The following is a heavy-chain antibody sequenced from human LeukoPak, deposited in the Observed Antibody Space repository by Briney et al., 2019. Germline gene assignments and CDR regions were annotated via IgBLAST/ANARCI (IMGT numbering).Heavy chain of an antibody. D-gene: IGHD3-10*01. V-gene: IGHV4-59*08. CDR1: GGSISSDY. CDR2: IYYRGST. CDR3: ARLGVPGSSNYYGMDV. Sequence: SETLSLTCTVSGGSISSDYWSWIRQPPGKGLEWIGYIYYRGSTNYNSSLKSRVIISVDTPKNQFSLKLSSVTAADTAVYYCARLGVPGSSNYYGMDVWGQGTTVTVSS. J-gene: IGHJ6*02.